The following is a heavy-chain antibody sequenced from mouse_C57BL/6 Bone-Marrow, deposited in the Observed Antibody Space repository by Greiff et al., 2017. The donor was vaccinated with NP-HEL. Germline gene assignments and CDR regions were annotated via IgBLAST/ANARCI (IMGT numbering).Heavy chain of an antibody. CDR2: IDPEDGGT. D-gene: IGHD2-3*01. V-gene: IGHV14-2*01. J-gene: IGHJ3*01. CDR1: GFTFTDYY. Sequence: VQLQQSGAELVKPGASVKLSCTASGFTFTDYYMHWVKQRTEQGLEWIGRIDPEDGGTKYAPKFQGKATITADTSSNTAYLQLSSLTSEDTAVYYCAAGDGYYEADWGQGTLVTVSA. CDR3: AAGDGYYEAD.